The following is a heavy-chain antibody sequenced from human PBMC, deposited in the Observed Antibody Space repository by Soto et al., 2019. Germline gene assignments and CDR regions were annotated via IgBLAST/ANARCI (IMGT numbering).Heavy chain of an antibody. J-gene: IGHJ4*02. Sequence: EVQLLESGGGLVQPGGSLRLSCAASGFTFSSYAMSWVRQAPGKGLEWVSAISGSGGSTYYADSVKGRFTISRDNSKNTLYLQMNSLRVEDTAVYYCAKALYYDFWSGYYSGDEGDYWGQGTLVTVSS. V-gene: IGHV3-23*01. CDR2: ISGSGGST. D-gene: IGHD3-3*01. CDR1: GFTFSSYA. CDR3: AKALYYDFWSGYYSGDEGDY.